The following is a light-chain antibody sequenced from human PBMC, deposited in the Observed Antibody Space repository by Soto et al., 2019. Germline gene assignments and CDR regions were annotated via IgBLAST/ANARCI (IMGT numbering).Light chain of an antibody. CDR3: QQRGNWPPDT. Sequence: EVVLTQSPATLSLSPGERATLSCRASQSVDKYLAWYQQRPGQAPRLLIYYASNRATGIPARFSGSGSGTDFTLTISSLEPEDLAVYYCQQRGNWPPDTFGQGTRLEIK. CDR1: QSVDKY. CDR2: YAS. V-gene: IGKV3-11*01. J-gene: IGKJ5*01.